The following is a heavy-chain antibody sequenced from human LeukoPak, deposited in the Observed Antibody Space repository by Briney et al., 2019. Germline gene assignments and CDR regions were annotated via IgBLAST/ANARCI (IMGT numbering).Heavy chain of an antibody. CDR3: AKGGESSSWYNWFDP. V-gene: IGHV3-9*01. J-gene: IGHJ5*02. CDR1: GFTFDVYA. Sequence: GGSLRLSCAASGFTFDVYAMHWVRQAPGWGLEWVSGISWNSGSIGYADSVKGRFTISRDNAKNSLYLQMNSLRAEDTALYYCAKGGESSSWYNWFDPWGREPWSPSPQ. D-gene: IGHD6-13*01. CDR2: ISWNSGSI.